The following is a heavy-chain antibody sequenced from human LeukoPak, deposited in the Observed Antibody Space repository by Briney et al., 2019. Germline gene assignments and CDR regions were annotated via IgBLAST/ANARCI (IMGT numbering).Heavy chain of an antibody. D-gene: IGHD3-16*01. Sequence: SETLSLTCTVSGYSISSGYYWGWIRQPPGKGLEWIGSIYHSGSTYYNPSLKSRVTISVDTSKNQFSLKLSSVTAADTAVYYCARVGALQAGIWGQGTLVTVSS. J-gene: IGHJ4*02. CDR3: ARVGALQAGI. CDR2: IYHSGST. V-gene: IGHV4-38-2*02. CDR1: GYSISSGYY.